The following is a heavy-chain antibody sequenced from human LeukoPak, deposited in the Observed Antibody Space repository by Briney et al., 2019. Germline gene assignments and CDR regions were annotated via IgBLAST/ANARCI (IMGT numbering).Heavy chain of an antibody. CDR1: GSTFTSYG. V-gene: IGHV1-18*01. J-gene: IGHJ3*02. Sequence: GASVKVSCKASGSTFTSYGISSVRQAPGQGLEWMGWISAYNGNTNYAQKLQGRVTITTDTSTSSAYMELRSLRSYDTAVYYCARFSGSYYSAFDICGQRTMVTVSS. CDR2: ISAYNGNT. D-gene: IGHD1-26*01. CDR3: ARFSGSYYSAFDI.